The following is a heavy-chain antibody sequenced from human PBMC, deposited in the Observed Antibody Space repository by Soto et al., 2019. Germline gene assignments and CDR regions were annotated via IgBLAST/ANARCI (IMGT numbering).Heavy chain of an antibody. CDR2: ISSSGSTI. Sequence: GWYLRLSCADSVLTFSSYELNWFRQAPLQVLERVSYISSSGSTIYYADSVKGRFTISRDNAKNSLYLQMNSLRAEDTAVYYCARERLYYYDSSGYSGGDAFDIWGQGIMVTVSS. J-gene: IGHJ3*02. CDR3: ARERLYYYDSSGYSGGDAFDI. V-gene: IGHV3-48*03. CDR1: VLTFSSYE. D-gene: IGHD3-22*01.